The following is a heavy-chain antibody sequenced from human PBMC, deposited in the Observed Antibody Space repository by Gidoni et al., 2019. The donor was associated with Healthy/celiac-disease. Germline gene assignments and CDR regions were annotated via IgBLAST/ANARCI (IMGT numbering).Heavy chain of an antibody. Sequence: QVQLVESGGGVVQPGRSLRLSCAASGFTFSSYGMHWVRQAPGKGLEWVAVIWYDGSNKYYADSVKGRFTISRDNSKNTLYLQMNSLRAEDTAVYYCARERDTIRRVDMDVWGKGTTVTVSS. CDR3: ARERDTIRRVDMDV. D-gene: IGHD3-3*01. CDR2: IWYDGSNK. J-gene: IGHJ6*03. CDR1: GFTFSSYG. V-gene: IGHV3-33*01.